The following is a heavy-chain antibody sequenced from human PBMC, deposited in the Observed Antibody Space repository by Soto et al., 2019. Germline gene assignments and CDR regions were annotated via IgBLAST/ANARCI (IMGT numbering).Heavy chain of an antibody. CDR3: ARDPIPVPMYYFDY. CDR1: GFTFSSYS. V-gene: IGHV3-21*01. J-gene: IGHJ4*02. D-gene: IGHD6-19*01. Sequence: PGGSLRLSCAASGFTFSSYSMNWVRQAPGKGLEWVSSISSDSTYIYYADSVKGRFTISRDNAKNSLSLQMNSLRAEDTAVYFCARDPIPVPMYYFDYWGQGSQVTVSS. CDR2: ISSDSTYI.